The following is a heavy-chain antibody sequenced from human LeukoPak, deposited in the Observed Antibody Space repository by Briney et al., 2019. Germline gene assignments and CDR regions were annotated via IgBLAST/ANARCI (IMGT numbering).Heavy chain of an antibody. CDR3: AKSQREACCYGMDV. CDR2: IGGSGSNT. J-gene: IGHJ6*02. Sequence: GGSLRLSCTASGFTFSNYAMNWVRRAPGKGLEWVSAIGGSGSNTYYTDSVKDRFTISRDNSKNSLYLQMNSLRPKDTAVYYCAKSQREACCYGMDVWGQGTTVTVS. V-gene: IGHV3-23*01. CDR1: GFTFSNYA. D-gene: IGHD1-26*01.